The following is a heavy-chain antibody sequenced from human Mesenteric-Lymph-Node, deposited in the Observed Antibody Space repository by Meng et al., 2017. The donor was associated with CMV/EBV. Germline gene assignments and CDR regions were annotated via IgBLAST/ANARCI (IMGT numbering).Heavy chain of an antibody. V-gene: IGHV1-2*02. D-gene: IGHD6-13*01. Sequence: ASVKVSCKSSGYTFTDFYIHWVRQAPGQGPEWMGWINPRGGHMYAQKFQGSVTMAGDTSLNTAHLEVRGLKTDDTAMYYCARELKKYSSSWYQEFDYWGQGTLVTVSS. CDR2: INPRGGH. CDR1: GYTFTDFY. J-gene: IGHJ4*02. CDR3: ARELKKYSSSWYQEFDY.